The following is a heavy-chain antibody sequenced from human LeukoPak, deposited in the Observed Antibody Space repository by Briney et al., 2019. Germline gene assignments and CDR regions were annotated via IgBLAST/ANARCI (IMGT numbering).Heavy chain of an antibody. CDR1: GITLSNYG. Sequence: GGSLRLSCAVSGITLSNYGMSWVRQAPGQGLEWVAGISDSGGSTNYADSVKGRFTISRDNAKNTLYLQMNSLRAEDTAVYFCAKRGVVIRNILVGFHKQAYYFDSWGQGALVTVPS. V-gene: IGHV3-23*01. CDR3: AKRGVVIRNILVGFHKQAYYFDS. D-gene: IGHD3-10*01. J-gene: IGHJ4*02. CDR2: ISDSGGST.